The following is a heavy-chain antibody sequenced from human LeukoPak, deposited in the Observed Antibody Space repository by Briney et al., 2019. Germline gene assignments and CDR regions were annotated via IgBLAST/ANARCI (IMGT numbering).Heavy chain of an antibody. V-gene: IGHV1-46*01. J-gene: IGHJ5*02. CDR3: ARGRSCSGGSCYTPGDWFDP. CDR2: INPSGGST. Sequence: ASVKVSCKASGYTFTSYYMHWARQAPGQGLEWMGIINPSGGSTSYAQKFQGRVTMTRDTSTSTVYMELSSLRSDDTAVYYCARGRSCSGGSCYTPGDWFDPWGQGTLVTVSS. CDR1: GYTFTSYY. D-gene: IGHD2-15*01.